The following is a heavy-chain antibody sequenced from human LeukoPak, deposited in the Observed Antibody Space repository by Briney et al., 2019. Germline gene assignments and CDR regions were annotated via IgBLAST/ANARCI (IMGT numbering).Heavy chain of an antibody. D-gene: IGHD3-10*01. Sequence: GGSLRLSCAASGFTFSSYAMSWVRQAPGKGLEWVSAISGSGGSTYYADSVKGRFTISRDNSKNTLYLQMNSLRAEDTAVYYCTKDMRYYGSGYYWGQGTLVTVFS. CDR2: ISGSGGST. CDR3: TKDMRYYGSGYY. V-gene: IGHV3-23*01. J-gene: IGHJ4*02. CDR1: GFTFSSYA.